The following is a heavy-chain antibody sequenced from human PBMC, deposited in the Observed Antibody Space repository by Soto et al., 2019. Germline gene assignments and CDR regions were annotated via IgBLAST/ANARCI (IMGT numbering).Heavy chain of an antibody. J-gene: IGHJ3*02. Sequence: QVQLQEPGPGLVKPSQTLSLTCTVSGGSISSGGYYWSWIRQHPGKGLEWIGYIYYSGSTYYNPSLKSRVTISVDTSKNQFSLKLSSVTAADTAVYYCARTSTYYDILTGNAFDIWGQGPMVTVSS. CDR2: IYYSGST. V-gene: IGHV4-31*03. CDR3: ARTSTYYDILTGNAFDI. CDR1: GGSISSGGYY. D-gene: IGHD3-9*01.